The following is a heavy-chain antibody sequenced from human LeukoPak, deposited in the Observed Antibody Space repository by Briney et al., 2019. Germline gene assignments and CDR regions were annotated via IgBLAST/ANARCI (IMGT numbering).Heavy chain of an antibody. CDR1: GGSISSSSYY. J-gene: IGHJ6*03. CDR2: IYYSGST. Sequence: PSETLSLTCTVSGGSISSSSYYWGWIRQPPGKGLEWIGSIYYSGSTYYNPSLKSRVTISVDTSKNQFSLELSSVTAADTAVYYCARPSWGSGSYFSVSYYMDVWAKGPRSPSP. CDR3: ARPSWGSGSYFSVSYYMDV. V-gene: IGHV4-39*01. D-gene: IGHD3-10*01.